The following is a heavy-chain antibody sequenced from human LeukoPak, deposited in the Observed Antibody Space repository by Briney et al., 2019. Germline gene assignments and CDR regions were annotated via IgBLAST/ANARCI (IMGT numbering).Heavy chain of an antibody. CDR3: ARVSAFDI. CDR2: IKQDGSEK. J-gene: IGHJ3*02. V-gene: IGHV3-7*01. Sequence: GGSLRLSCAASGFTFSSYAMSWVRQAPGKGLEWVANIKQDGSEKYYVDSVKGRFTISRDNAKNSLYLQMNSLRAEDTAVYYCARVSAFDIWGQGTMVTVSS. CDR1: GFTFSSYA.